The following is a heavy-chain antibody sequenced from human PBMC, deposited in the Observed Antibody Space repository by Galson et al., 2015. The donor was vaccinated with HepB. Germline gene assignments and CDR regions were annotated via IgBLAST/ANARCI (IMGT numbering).Heavy chain of an antibody. J-gene: IGHJ4*02. CDR2: IDPSDSRT. Sequence: QSGAEVKKPGESLRISCKGSGYTFTSYWITWVRQMPGKGLEWMGRIDPSDSRTNFSPSFEGHVTISADRSISTAYLQWSSLKASDTAMYYCARGRRTGSARYSTFDYWGQGTLVTVSS. D-gene: IGHD3-10*01. V-gene: IGHV5-10-1*01. CDR1: GYTFTSYW. CDR3: ARGRRTGSARYSTFDY.